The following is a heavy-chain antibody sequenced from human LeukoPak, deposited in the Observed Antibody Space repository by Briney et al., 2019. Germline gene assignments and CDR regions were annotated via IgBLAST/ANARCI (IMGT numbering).Heavy chain of an antibody. Sequence: PGGSLRLFCAASGFTLTDYNMHWVRQAPGRGLEYVAFIQYDGTVEYYADSVKGRFTISRDNSKNTLYLQMNSLRAEDTAVYYCAKGWRRITMVRGTPRLGYWGQGTLVTVSS. CDR2: IQYDGTVE. J-gene: IGHJ4*02. V-gene: IGHV3-30*02. D-gene: IGHD3-10*01. CDR3: AKGWRRITMVRGTPRLGY. CDR1: GFTLTDYN.